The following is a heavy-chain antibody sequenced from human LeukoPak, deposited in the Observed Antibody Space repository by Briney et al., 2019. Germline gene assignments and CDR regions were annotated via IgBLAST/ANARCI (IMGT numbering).Heavy chain of an antibody. J-gene: IGHJ3*02. CDR1: GGSISSYY. CDR2: IDASGST. D-gene: IGHD3-3*01. CDR3: ARDGVNNVNAFDI. V-gene: IGHV4-4*07. Sequence: SETLSLTCTVSGGSISSYYWNWIRQPAGKGLEWIGRIDASGSTNNNPSLKSRVTMSIDTSKNQSFLKLSSVTAADTAVYYCARDGVNNVNAFDIWGQGTMVTVSS.